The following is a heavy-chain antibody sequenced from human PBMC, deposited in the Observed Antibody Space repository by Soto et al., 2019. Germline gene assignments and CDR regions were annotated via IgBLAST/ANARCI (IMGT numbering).Heavy chain of an antibody. J-gene: IGHJ6*02. CDR3: ARDSMVRGSMDV. CDR1: GFTFSNYA. D-gene: IGHD3-10*01. CDR2: ISYVGSNK. V-gene: IGHV3-30-3*01. Sequence: GGSLRLSCAASGFTFSNYAMNWVRQAPGKGLEWVAVISYVGSNKYYADSVKGRFTISRDNSKNTLYLQMNSLRAEDTAVYYCARDSMVRGSMDVWGQGTTVTVSS.